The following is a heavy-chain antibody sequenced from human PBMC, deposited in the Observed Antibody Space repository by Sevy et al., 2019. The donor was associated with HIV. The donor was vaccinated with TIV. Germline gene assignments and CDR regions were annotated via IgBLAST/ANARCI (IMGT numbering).Heavy chain of an antibody. D-gene: IGHD6-6*01. Sequence: GGSLRLSCAASGFTFSDAAMHWVRQASGKGLEWLGRMRSKANTFATAYAAPAKGRFTISRDYSKNTAYLHMSSLGTEDTAIYYCTFSSDYYKYGWDVWGQGTTVTFSS. V-gene: IGHV3-73*01. J-gene: IGHJ6*02. CDR2: MRSKANTFAT. CDR1: GFTFSDAA. CDR3: TFSSDYYKYGWDV.